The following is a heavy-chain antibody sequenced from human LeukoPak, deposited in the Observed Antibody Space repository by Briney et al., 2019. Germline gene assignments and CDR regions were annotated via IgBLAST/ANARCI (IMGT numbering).Heavy chain of an antibody. V-gene: IGHV1-2*02. CDR3: ARDLYSYGYRGVDY. D-gene: IGHD5-18*01. CDR1: GYTFTGYY. Sequence: ASVKVSCKASGYTFTGYYMHWVRQAPGQGLEWMGWINPNSGGTNYAQKFQGRVTMTRDTSISTAYMELSRLRSDDTVVYYCARDLYSYGYRGVDYWGQGTLVTVSS. CDR2: INPNSGGT. J-gene: IGHJ4*02.